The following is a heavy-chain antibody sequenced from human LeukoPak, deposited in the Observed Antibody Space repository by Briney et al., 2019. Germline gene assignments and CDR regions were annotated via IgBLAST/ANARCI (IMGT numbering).Heavy chain of an antibody. CDR1: GITFSGYTFSSYE. CDR2: ISSSGGTI. J-gene: IGHJ5*02. CDR3: ATALGYCSGGTCP. D-gene: IGHD2-15*01. Sequence: GGYLSLSCAASGITFSGYTFSSYEMNWVRQAPGKGLEWVSYISSSGGTIYYADSVKGRSAISRDNAKTSMYLQMNSLRAEDTAVYYCATALGYCSGGTCPWGQGTPVTVSS. V-gene: IGHV3-48*03.